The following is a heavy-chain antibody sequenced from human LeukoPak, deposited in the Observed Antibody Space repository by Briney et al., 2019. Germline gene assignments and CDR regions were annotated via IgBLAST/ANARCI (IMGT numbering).Heavy chain of an antibody. CDR3: VRRGDYFHY. CDR1: GFTFSSYG. Sequence: GRSLRLSCAASGFTFSSYGMHWVRQAPGKGLEWVAVISYDGSNKYYADSVKGRFTISRDNAKNSLYLQMNSLRAEDTAVYYCVRRGDYFHYWGQGALVTVST. D-gene: IGHD2-15*01. CDR2: ISYDGSNK. J-gene: IGHJ4*02. V-gene: IGHV3-30*03.